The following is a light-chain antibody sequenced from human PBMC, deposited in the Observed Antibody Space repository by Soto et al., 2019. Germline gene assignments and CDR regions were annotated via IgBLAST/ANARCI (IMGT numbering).Light chain of an antibody. Sequence: DIHSAQALSTLSAWVVDKVTITCLASQGINNFLAWYQQKPGKAPKLLIYAASTLQSGVPSRFSGSGSWTDFTLTISRLQPEDFVTYSSRQLERYPSTFGGGTKVDIK. J-gene: IGKJ4*01. V-gene: IGKV1-9*01. CDR3: RQLERYPST. CDR1: QGINNF. CDR2: AAS.